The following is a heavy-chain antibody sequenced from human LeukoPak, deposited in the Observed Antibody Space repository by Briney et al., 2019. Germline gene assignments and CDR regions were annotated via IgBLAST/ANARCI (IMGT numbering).Heavy chain of an antibody. CDR1: GFTFSSYG. D-gene: IGHD6-13*01. V-gene: IGHV3-23*01. Sequence: PGGSLRLSCAASGFTFSSYGMHWVRQAPGKGLEWASSISGSGGSTYRADSVKGRFTISRDSSKNALYLQMNSLRAEDTAIYYCARVIRAAPGKGYFDYWGQGTLVTVSS. CDR3: ARVIRAAPGKGYFDY. J-gene: IGHJ4*02. CDR2: ISGSGGST.